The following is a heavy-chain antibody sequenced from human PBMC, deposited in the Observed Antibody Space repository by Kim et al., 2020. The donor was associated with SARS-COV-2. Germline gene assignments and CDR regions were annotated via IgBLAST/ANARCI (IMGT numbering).Heavy chain of an antibody. D-gene: IGHD6-13*01. CDR1: GFTFSDYY. CDR2: ISSSSSYT. CDR3: ARFVVAAGTHRVEGENYYYYGMDV. V-gene: IGHV3-11*06. J-gene: IGHJ6*02. Sequence: GGSLRLSCAASGFTFSDYYMSWIRQAPGKGLEWVSYISSSSSYTNYADSVKGRFTISRDNAKNSLYLQMNSLRAEDTAVYYCARFVVAAGTHRVEGENYYYYGMDVWGQGTTVTVSS.